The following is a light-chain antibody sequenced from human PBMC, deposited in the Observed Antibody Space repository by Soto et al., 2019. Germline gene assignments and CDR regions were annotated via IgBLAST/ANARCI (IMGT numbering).Light chain of an antibody. Sequence: QSFLTQSPSASGTPWQTVTIFCSGGTSPFGFYSIEWYQQVPGAAPRLLMYNNDQRASGVPDRFSGSNSGTSASLAISALQSEDEAVYYCASWHDSLNAWVIGGGTKLTVL. J-gene: IGLJ3*02. V-gene: IGLV1-44*01. CDR2: NND. CDR3: ASWHDSLNAWV. CDR1: TSPFGFYS.